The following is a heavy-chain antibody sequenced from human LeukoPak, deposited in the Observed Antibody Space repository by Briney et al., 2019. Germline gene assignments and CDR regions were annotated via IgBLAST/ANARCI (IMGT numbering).Heavy chain of an antibody. Sequence: SETLSLTCTVSGGSISNYYWSWIRQPPGKGLEWIGYIYHSGSTNHNPSLRSRLTISVDTSKNQFSLKLRSVTAADTAVYYCARATYCTNGVCRTYGMDVWGQGTAVTVSS. D-gene: IGHD2-8*01. J-gene: IGHJ6*02. CDR3: ARATYCTNGVCRTYGMDV. V-gene: IGHV4-59*01. CDR1: GGSISNYY. CDR2: IYHSGST.